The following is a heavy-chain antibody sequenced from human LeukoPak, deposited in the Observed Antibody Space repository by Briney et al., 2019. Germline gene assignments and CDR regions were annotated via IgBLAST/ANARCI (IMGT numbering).Heavy chain of an antibody. D-gene: IGHD2-21*02. V-gene: IGHV1-8*03. J-gene: IGHJ4*02. CDR3: ARTTSLTASGYDY. Sequence: ASVRVSCKASGYTFTNYHINWVRQATGQGLEWMGWINPNSGDRGYAQKFQGRVTITRDTSISTAYMELNSLRSEDTAVYFCARTTSLTASGYDYWGQGTLVTVPS. CDR1: GYTFTNYH. CDR2: INPNSGDR.